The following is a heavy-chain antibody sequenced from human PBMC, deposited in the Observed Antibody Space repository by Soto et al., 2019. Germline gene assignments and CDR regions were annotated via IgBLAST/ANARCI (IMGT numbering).Heavy chain of an antibody. CDR2: INYSGNT. CDR3: ARHPGYCTGTSCYGYYTMDV. D-gene: IGHD2-2*01. Sequence: SETLSLPCTVAGGSIGSSSYYRGRKSKPPGKGLEWIGGINYSGNTYYDPSLKSRVTISVDTSKNQFSLMLTSVTAADTAVYYCARHPGYCTGTSCYGYYTMDVWGQGTTVTVS. J-gene: IGHJ6*02. CDR1: GGSIGSSSYY. V-gene: IGHV4-39*01.